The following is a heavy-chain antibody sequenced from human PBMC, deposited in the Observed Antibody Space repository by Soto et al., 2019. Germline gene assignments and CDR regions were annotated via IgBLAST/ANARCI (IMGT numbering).Heavy chain of an antibody. V-gene: IGHV4-39*07. CDR3: ARGVGYYYDSSGYYYYFDY. D-gene: IGHD3-22*01. CDR2: IYYSGST. CDR1: GGSISSSSYY. J-gene: IGHJ4*02. Sequence: SETLSLTCTVSGGSISSSSYYWGWIRQPPGKGLEWIGSIYYSGSTYSNPSLKSRVTISVDTSKNQFSLKLSSVTAADTAVYYCARGVGYYYDSSGYYYYFDYWGQGTLVTVSS.